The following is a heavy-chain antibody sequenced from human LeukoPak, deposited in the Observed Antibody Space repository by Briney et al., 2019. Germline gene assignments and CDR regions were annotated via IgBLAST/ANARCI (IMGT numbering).Heavy chain of an antibody. V-gene: IGHV3-7*01. J-gene: IGHJ4*02. D-gene: IGHD1-26*01. CDR1: GFTFSDYW. CDR2: VGRDGSEK. Sequence: GGSPSPSCAASGFTFSDYWMTWVRQVPGKGLNWVANVGRDGSEKNYVGSVEGRFTISRDNAKKSLDLEMNSLRVEDTALYYCAKVGTWELQRVFENWGQGTLVTVSS. CDR3: AKVGTWELQRVFEN.